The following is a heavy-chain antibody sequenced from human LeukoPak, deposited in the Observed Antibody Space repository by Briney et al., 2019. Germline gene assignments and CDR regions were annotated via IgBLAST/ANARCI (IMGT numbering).Heavy chain of an antibody. CDR3: ARSVKDYYDSSGYSEHDY. CDR1: GVSFSGYY. J-gene: IGHJ4*02. Sequence: PSETLSLTCAVYGVSFSGYYWSWIRQPPGKGLEWIGEINHSGSTNYNPSLKSRVTISVDTSKNQFSLKLSSVTAADTAVYYCARSVKDYYDSSGYSEHDYWGQGTLVTVSS. D-gene: IGHD3-22*01. V-gene: IGHV4-34*01. CDR2: INHSGST.